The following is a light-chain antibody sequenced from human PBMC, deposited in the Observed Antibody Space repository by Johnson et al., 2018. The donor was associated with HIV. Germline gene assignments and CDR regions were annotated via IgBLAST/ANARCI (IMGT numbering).Light chain of an antibody. CDR1: SSNIGDNY. Sequence: QSVLTQPPSVSAAPGQKVTISCSGSSSNIGDNYVSWYQQLPGTAPKLLIYDNTKRPSGIPDRFSGSKSGTSATLGLTGLPTGDEADYYCGRWDASLSTYVFGTGTKVTVL. CDR3: GRWDASLSTYV. CDR2: DNT. J-gene: IGLJ1*01. V-gene: IGLV1-51*01.